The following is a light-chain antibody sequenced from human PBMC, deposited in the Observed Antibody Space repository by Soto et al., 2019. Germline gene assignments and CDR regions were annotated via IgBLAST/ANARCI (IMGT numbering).Light chain of an antibody. CDR1: QSISSW. CDR2: DAS. Sequence: DIQMPQSPSTLSASVGDRVTITCRASQSISSWLAWYQQKPGKAPKILIYDASSLESGVPSRFSGSGSGTEFTPTISSLQPDDFATYYCQQYNSYPYTFGQGTKLEIK. CDR3: QQYNSYPYT. V-gene: IGKV1-5*01. J-gene: IGKJ2*01.